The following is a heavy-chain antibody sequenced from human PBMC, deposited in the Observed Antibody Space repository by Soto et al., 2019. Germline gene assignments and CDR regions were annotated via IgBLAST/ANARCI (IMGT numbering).Heavy chain of an antibody. CDR1: GFPFSIYS. CDR3: ARSVEGHFYY. V-gene: IGHV3-48*02. Sequence: EVQLVESGGGLVQPGGSLRLTCVASGFPFSIYSMNSVRQAPWKGLEWSSYLTSDTNTIKYADSVKGRLPISRANAKNLVYLQMNGLRDADTAVYFCARSVEGHFYYWGQGTVVTVSS. J-gene: IGHJ4*02. CDR2: LTSDTNTI. D-gene: IGHD6-19*01.